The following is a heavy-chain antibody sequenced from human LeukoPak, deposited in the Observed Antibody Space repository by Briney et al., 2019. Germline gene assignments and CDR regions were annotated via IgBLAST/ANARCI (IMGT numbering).Heavy chain of an antibody. CDR2: IYYSGST. J-gene: IGHJ4*02. CDR1: GGSISSYY. Sequence: PSETLSLTCTVSGGSISSYYWSWIRQPPGKGLEWIGYIYYSGSTYYNPSLKSRVTISVDTSKNQFSLKLSSVTAADTAVYYCASWLAAAGAGYHHFDYWGQGTLVTVSS. D-gene: IGHD6-13*01. V-gene: IGHV4-59*08. CDR3: ASWLAAAGAGYHHFDY.